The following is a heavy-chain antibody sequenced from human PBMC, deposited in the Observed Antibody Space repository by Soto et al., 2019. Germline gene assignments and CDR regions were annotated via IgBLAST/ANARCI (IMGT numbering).Heavy chain of an antibody. D-gene: IGHD6-6*01. V-gene: IGHV3-11*01. Sequence: PGGSLRLSCAASGFTFSDYYMNWIRQAPGKGLEWVSYISSGAITIYYADSVNGRFTISRANAKNSLYLKMNSLRAEDTAVYYCAGQYSSSSVEFWGQGTLVTVSS. CDR3: AGQYSSSSVEF. CDR2: ISSGAITI. J-gene: IGHJ4*02. CDR1: GFTFSDYY.